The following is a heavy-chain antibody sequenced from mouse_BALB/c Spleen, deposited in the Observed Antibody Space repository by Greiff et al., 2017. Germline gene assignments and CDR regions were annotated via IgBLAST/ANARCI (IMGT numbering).Heavy chain of an antibody. CDR2: INPYNGDT. J-gene: IGHJ4*01. CDR1: GYSFTGYF. D-gene: IGHD1-1*01. Sequence: VQLQQSGPELVKPGASVKISCKASGYSFTGYFMNWVMQSHGKSLEWIGRINPYNGDTFYNQKFKGKATLTVDKSSSTAHMELRSLASEDSAVYYCARDGSHYYAMDYWGQGTSVTVSS. CDR3: ARDGSHYYAMDY. V-gene: IGHV1-20*02.